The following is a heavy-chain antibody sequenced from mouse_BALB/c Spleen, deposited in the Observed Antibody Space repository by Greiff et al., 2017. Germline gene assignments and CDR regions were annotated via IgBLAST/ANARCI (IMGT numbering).Heavy chain of an antibody. D-gene: IGHD2-3*01. CDR3: ARDYDGYYVLYYAMDY. CDR2: MWAGGST. V-gene: IGHV2-9*02. J-gene: IGHJ4*01. Sequence: VQLVESGPGLVAPSQSLSITCTVSGFSLTSYGVSWVRQPPGKGLEWLGVMWAGGSTNYNSDRMSRLSISKDNSKSQVVLKMNSLQTDETAMYYCARDYDGYYVLYYAMDYWGQGTSVTVSS. CDR1: GFSLTSYG.